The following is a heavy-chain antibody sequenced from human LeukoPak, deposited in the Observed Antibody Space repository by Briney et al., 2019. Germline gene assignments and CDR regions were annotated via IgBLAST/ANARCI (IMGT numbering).Heavy chain of an antibody. D-gene: IGHD3-22*01. J-gene: IGHJ4*02. V-gene: IGHV1-8*02. CDR3: ARGRFRSSGYFVY. CDR1: GYTFTGYY. CDR2: INPNSGNT. Sequence: ASVKVSCKASGYTFTGYYMHWVRQAPGQGLEWMGWINPNSGNTGYAQKFQGRVTMTRNTSISTAYMELSSLRSEDTAVYYCARGRFRSSGYFVYWGQGTLVTVSS.